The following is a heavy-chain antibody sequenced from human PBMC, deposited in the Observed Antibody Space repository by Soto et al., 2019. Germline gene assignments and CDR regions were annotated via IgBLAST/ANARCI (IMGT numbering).Heavy chain of an antibody. V-gene: IGHV4-59*11. CDR2: IFYTGST. D-gene: IGHD3-22*01. CDR1: GGSISGHY. J-gene: IGHJ6*02. Sequence: QVQLQESGPGLVKPSGTLSLTCTVSGGSISGHYWIWIRQSPGKGLEWIGYIFYTGSTNYNPSLKSRVTLSVDTSKNQFSLRLSSVTAADTAVYYCARVRGRYYYDSSGYRYYYYGMDVWGQGTTVTVSS. CDR3: ARVRGRYYYDSSGYRYYYYGMDV.